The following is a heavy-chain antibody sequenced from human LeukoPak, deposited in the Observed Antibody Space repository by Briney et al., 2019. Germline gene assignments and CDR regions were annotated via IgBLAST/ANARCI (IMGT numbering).Heavy chain of an antibody. Sequence: SETLSLTCAVYGGSFSGYYWSWIRQPPGKGLEWIGEINHSGSTNYNPSLKSRVTISVDTSKNQFSLKLSSVTAADTAVYYCVKVGYSSSWYDWFDPWGQGTLVTVSS. D-gene: IGHD6-13*01. J-gene: IGHJ5*02. CDR2: INHSGST. CDR1: GGSFSGYY. CDR3: VKVGYSSSWYDWFDP. V-gene: IGHV4-34*01.